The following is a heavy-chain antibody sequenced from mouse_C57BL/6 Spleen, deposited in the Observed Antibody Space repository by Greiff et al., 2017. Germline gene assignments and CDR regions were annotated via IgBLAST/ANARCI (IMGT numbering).Heavy chain of an antibody. V-gene: IGHV1-42*01. CDR2: INPSTGGT. CDR3: AKTAQATAWFDY. J-gene: IGHJ3*01. D-gene: IGHD3-2*02. Sequence: EVQLQQSGPELVKPGASVKISCKASGYSFTGYYMHWVKQSPEKSLEWIGEINPSTGGTTYTQKFKAKATLTVAKSSSTAYMPLKSLTSEDSAVXYCAKTAQATAWFDYWGQGTLVTVSA. CDR1: GYSFTGYY.